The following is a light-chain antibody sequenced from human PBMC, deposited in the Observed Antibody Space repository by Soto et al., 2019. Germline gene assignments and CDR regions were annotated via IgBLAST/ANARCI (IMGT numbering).Light chain of an antibody. V-gene: IGLV2-11*01. CDR3: CSYAGSYTLV. CDR1: SSDVGGYNY. CDR2: DVH. Sequence: QSALTQPRSMSGSPGQSVTISCTATSSDVGGYNYVSWYQQYPGKAPKLIIYDVHKRPSGVPVRFSGSKSGNTASLTISGLRAEDEADYHCCSYAGSYTLVFGGGTKLTVL. J-gene: IGLJ3*02.